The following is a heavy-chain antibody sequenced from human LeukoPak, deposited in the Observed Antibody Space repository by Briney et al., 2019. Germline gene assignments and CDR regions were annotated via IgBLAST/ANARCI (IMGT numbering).Heavy chain of an antibody. CDR2: INWNGGST. CDR1: GFTFDDYG. CDR3: ARGGSGWYYRNRFDP. Sequence: GGSLRLSCAASGFTFDDYGMSWVRQAPGKGLEWVSGINWNGGSTGYADSVKGRFTISRDNAKNSLYLQMNSLRAEDTAVYYCARGGSGWYYRNRFDPWGQGTLVTVSS. V-gene: IGHV3-20*04. D-gene: IGHD6-19*01. J-gene: IGHJ5*02.